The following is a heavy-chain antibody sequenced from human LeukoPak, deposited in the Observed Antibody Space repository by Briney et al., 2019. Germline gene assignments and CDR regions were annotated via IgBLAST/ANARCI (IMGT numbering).Heavy chain of an antibody. D-gene: IGHD3-22*01. CDR2: INPNSGGT. Sequence: ASVKVSCKASGYTFTGYHMHWVRQAPGQGLEWMGWINPNSGGTNYAQKFQGRVTMTRDTSISTAYMELSRLRSDDTAVYYCARAHYYDRTPNDYWGQGTLVTVSS. V-gene: IGHV1-2*02. J-gene: IGHJ4*02. CDR3: ARAHYYDRTPNDY. CDR1: GYTFTGYH.